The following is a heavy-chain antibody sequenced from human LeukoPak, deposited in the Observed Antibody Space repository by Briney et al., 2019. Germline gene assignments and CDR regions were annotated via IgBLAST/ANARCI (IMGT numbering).Heavy chain of an antibody. CDR3: ARDRKGQGGGWFDP. V-gene: IGHV4-39*07. Sequence: PSETLSLTCTVSGGSISSGSYYWGWIRQPPGKGLEWIGSIYYSGSTYYNPSLKSRVTISVDTSKNQFSLKLSSVTAADTAVYYCARDRKGQGGGWFDPWGQGTLVTVSS. J-gene: IGHJ5*02. CDR2: IYYSGST. CDR1: GGSISSGSYY. D-gene: IGHD3-16*01.